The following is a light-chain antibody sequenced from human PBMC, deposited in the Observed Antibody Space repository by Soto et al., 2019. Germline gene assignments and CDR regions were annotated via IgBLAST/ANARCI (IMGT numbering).Light chain of an antibody. V-gene: IGLV2-14*01. Sequence: SVLTQPASVSGSPGQSITISCTGTNSDVGGYDYVSWYQQYPGKAPKVIIYEVSNRPSGISNRFSGSKSGNMASLTISGLQAVDEADYYCSSYTGTANRVLGNGTKVT. CDR1: NSDVGGYDY. CDR3: SSYTGTANRV. J-gene: IGLJ1*01. CDR2: EVS.